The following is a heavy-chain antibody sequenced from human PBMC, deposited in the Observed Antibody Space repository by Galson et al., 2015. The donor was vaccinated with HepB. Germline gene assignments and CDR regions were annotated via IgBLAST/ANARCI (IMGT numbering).Heavy chain of an antibody. D-gene: IGHD6-19*01. CDR2: ISGSGGST. CDR3: AKDFSGYSSGWRDAFDI. J-gene: IGHJ3*02. V-gene: IGHV3-23*01. CDR1: GFTFSSYA. Sequence: SLRLSCAASGFTFSSYAMSWVRQAPGKGLEWVSVISGSGGSTYYADSVKGRFTISRDNSKNTLFLQMNSLRAEDTAVYYCAKDFSGYSSGWRDAFDIWGQGTMVTVSS.